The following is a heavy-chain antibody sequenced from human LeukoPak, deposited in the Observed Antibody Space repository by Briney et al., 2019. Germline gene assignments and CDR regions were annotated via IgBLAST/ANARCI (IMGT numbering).Heavy chain of an antibody. CDR3: ARSEITMIVVAIDY. D-gene: IGHD3-22*01. V-gene: IGHV4-39*01. Sequence: SESLSLTCTVSGGSISSYYRGWIRQPPGKGLEWIGSIYYSGSTYYNPSLKSRVTISVDTSKNQFSLKLSSVTAADTAVYYCARSEITMIVVAIDYWGQGTLVTVSS. J-gene: IGHJ4*02. CDR1: GGSISSYY. CDR2: IYYSGST.